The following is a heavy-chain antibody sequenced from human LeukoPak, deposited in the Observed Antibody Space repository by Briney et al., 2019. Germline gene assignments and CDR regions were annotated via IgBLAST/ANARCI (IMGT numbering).Heavy chain of an antibody. CDR3: AKLPDIVVVPAAGSFDY. Sequence: GGSLRLSCAASGFTFSSYSMNWVRQAPGKGLEWVSYISSSSTTIYYADSVKGRFTISRDNSKNTLYLQMNSLRAEDTAVYYCAKLPDIVVVPAAGSFDYWGQGTLVTVSS. CDR2: ISSSSTTI. CDR1: GFTFSSYS. D-gene: IGHD2-2*01. V-gene: IGHV3-48*01. J-gene: IGHJ4*02.